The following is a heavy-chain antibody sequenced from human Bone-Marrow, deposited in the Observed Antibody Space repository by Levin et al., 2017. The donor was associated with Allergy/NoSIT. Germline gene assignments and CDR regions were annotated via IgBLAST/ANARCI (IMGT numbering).Heavy chain of an antibody. CDR2: ISSSSSYI. D-gene: IGHD1-1*01. Sequence: PGGSLRLSCAASGFTFSSYSMNWVRQAPGKGLEWVSSISSSSSYIYYADSVKGRFTISRDNAKNSLYLQMNSLRAEDTAVYYCARDEGTPSRRIDYWGQGTLVTVSS. J-gene: IGHJ4*02. CDR3: ARDEGTPSRRIDY. V-gene: IGHV3-21*01. CDR1: GFTFSSYS.